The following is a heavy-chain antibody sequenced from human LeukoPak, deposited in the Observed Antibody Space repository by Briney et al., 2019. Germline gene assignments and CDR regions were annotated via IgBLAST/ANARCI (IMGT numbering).Heavy chain of an antibody. CDR3: ARSSYCSAGSCYSDY. Sequence: KPGGSLRLSCAASGFTFSDYYMGWIRQAPGKGLEWVSYISSSSSHTNHVDSVKGRFTTSRDNAKNSLYLQMSSLRAEDTAVYYCARSSYCSAGSCYSDYWGQGTLVTVSS. J-gene: IGHJ4*02. D-gene: IGHD2-15*01. CDR2: ISSSSSHT. V-gene: IGHV3-11*03. CDR1: GFTFSDYY.